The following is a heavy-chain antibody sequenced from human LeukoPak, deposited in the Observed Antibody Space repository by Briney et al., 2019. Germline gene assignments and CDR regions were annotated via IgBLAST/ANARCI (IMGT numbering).Heavy chain of an antibody. CDR2: TSGYNGNT. D-gene: IGHD6-13*01. J-gene: IGHJ4*02. CDR1: GYNFNNYG. Sequence: GASVKVSCKASGYNFNNYGISWVRQAPGQGLEWMGWTSGYNGNTKSAQKLQDRVTMTTDTSTNTAYMELRSLRSDDTAVYYCARDILGYTTSWYRFDYWGQGSQVTVSS. CDR3: ARDILGYTTSWYRFDY. V-gene: IGHV1-18*01.